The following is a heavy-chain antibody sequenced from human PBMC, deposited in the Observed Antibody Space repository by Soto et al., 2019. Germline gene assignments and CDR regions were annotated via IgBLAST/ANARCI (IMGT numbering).Heavy chain of an antibody. J-gene: IGHJ6*03. CDR1: GFTFSSYG. D-gene: IGHD2-2*01. CDR2: ISYDGSNK. CDR3: AMNGVPAATDYYYMDV. V-gene: IGHV3-30*03. Sequence: GGSLRLSCAASGFTFSSYGMHWVRQAPGKGLEWVAVISYDGSNKYYADSVKGRFTISRDNSKNTLYVQMNNLRAEDTAVYYCAMNGVPAATDYYYMDVWGKGTTVTVSS.